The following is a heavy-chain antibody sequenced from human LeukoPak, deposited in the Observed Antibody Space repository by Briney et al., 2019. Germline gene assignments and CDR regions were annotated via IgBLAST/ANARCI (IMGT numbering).Heavy chain of an antibody. D-gene: IGHD3-16*02. Sequence: GASVKVSCKASGYTFTSYGISWVRQAPGQGLEWMGWISAYNGNTNYAQKLQGRVTMTTDTSTSTAYMELRSLRSEDTAVYYCARLECGDYVWGSYRPDYWGQGTLVTVSS. CDR3: ARLECGDYVWGSYRPDY. J-gene: IGHJ4*02. CDR2: ISAYNGNT. V-gene: IGHV1-18*01. CDR1: GYTFTSYG.